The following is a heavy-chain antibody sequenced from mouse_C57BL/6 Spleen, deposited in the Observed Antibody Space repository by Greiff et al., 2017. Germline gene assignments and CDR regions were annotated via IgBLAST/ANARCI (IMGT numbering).Heavy chain of an antibody. V-gene: IGHV1-7*01. CDR2: INPSSGYT. J-gene: IGHJ4*01. Sequence: QVQLQQSGAELAKPGASVKLSCKASGYTFTSSWMHWVKQRPGQGLEWIGYINPSSGYTKYNQKFKDKATLTADKSSSTAYMQLSSLTYEDSAVYYCARSRGDYYGSSSYYAMDYWGQGTSVTVSS. D-gene: IGHD1-1*01. CDR1: GYTFTSSW. CDR3: ARSRGDYYGSSSYYAMDY.